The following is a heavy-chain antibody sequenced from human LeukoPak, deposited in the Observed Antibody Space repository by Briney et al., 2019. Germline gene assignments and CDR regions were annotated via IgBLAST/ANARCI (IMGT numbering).Heavy chain of an antibody. Sequence: GGSLRLSCAASGFTFNNYGMHWVRQAPGKGLEWVTFIRYDGSNKYYADSVKGRFTISRDNSKNMLYLQMNSLRAEDTAVYYCAKDLYYDLLMGTFDHWGQGTLVTVSS. V-gene: IGHV3-30*02. D-gene: IGHD3-9*01. CDR1: GFTFNNYG. CDR3: AKDLYYDLLMGTFDH. CDR2: IRYDGSNK. J-gene: IGHJ4*02.